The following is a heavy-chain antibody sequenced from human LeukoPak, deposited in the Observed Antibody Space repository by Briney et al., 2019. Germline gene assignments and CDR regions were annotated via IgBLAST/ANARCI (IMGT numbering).Heavy chain of an antibody. J-gene: IGHJ4*02. CDR1: GYTFSKYG. CDR2: ISGYNGHT. CDR3: ARNFHPGNWDY. V-gene: IGHV1-18*01. D-gene: IGHD1-14*01. Sequence: ASVRVSCKTSGYTFSKYGISWVRQAPGQGLEWMGWISGYNGHTNYAQKLQERVTMTTDTSTSTAYMELRSLRSDDTAVYYCARNFHPGNWDYWGQGTLVTVSS.